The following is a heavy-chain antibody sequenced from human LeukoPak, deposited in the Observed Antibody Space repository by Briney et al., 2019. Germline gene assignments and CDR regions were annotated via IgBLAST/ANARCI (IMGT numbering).Heavy chain of an antibody. CDR2: INHSGST. V-gene: IGHV4-39*07. CDR3: ARGRPGSTGDYVNVRPHFDY. J-gene: IGHJ4*02. D-gene: IGHD4-17*01. Sequence: SETLSLTCTVSGGSISNRSYYWGWIRQPPGKGLEWIGEINHSGSTNYNPSLKSRVTISVDTSKNQFSLKLSSVTAADTAVYYCARGRPGSTGDYVNVRPHFDYWGQGTLVTVSS. CDR1: GGSISNRSYY.